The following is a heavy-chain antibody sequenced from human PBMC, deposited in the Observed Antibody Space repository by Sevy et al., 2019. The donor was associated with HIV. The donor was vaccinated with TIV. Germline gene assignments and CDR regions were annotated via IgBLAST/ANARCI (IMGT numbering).Heavy chain of an antibody. CDR1: GFTFSDHY. V-gene: IGHV3-72*01. D-gene: IGHD6-13*01. J-gene: IGHJ4*02. CDR2: TRNKADSYTT. Sequence: GGSLRLSCAASGFTFSDHYMEWVRQAPGKGLEWVGRTRNKADSYTTEYAAYVKGRFTISRDDSKKSLYLQMNSLKTEETAVYYCATHAGLAAAGRGFDYWGQGTLVTVSS. CDR3: ATHAGLAAAGRGFDY.